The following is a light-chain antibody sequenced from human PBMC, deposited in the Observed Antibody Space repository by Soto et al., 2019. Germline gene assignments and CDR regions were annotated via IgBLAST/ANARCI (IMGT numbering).Light chain of an antibody. Sequence: SVLTHPPSSSGTPGQRFPISCSASSANIGSNYVYWYQQLPGTAPKLLIYSNNQRPSGVPDRFSGSKSGTSASLAISGLRSEDEADYYCAAWDDSLSGYVFGTGTKVTVL. V-gene: IGLV1-47*02. CDR1: SANIGSNY. CDR3: AAWDDSLSGYV. J-gene: IGLJ1*01. CDR2: SNN.